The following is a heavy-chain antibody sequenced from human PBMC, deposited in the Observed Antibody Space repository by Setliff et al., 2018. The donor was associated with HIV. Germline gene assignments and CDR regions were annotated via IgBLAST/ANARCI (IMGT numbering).Heavy chain of an antibody. Sequence: SVKVSCKASGGSFSNYAFSWVRQAPGQGLEWMGGIIPIFGTSNYARKFRGRVTVSADKSTSTAYMELSSLRSEDTAIYYCARGLGYCSRNSCQTYFDYWGQGMLVTVSS. J-gene: IGHJ4*02. CDR2: IIPIFGTS. CDR1: GGSFSNYA. D-gene: IGHD2-2*01. CDR3: ARGLGYCSRNSCQTYFDY. V-gene: IGHV1-69*06.